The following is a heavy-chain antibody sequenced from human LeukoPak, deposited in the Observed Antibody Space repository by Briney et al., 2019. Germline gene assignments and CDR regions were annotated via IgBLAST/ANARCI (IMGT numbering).Heavy chain of an antibody. J-gene: IGHJ6*04. CDR2: ISAYNGNT. CDR3: ARETQRYCTSTTCYEMDV. CDR1: GYTFTSYG. Sequence: GASVKVSCKASGYTFTSYGVTWVRQAPGQGLEWMGWISAYNGNTNYAQKLQDRVTMTTDTSTRTAYMELRSLRSDDTAVYYCARETQRYCTSTTCYEMDVWGKGTTVTVSS. V-gene: IGHV1-18*01. D-gene: IGHD2-2*01.